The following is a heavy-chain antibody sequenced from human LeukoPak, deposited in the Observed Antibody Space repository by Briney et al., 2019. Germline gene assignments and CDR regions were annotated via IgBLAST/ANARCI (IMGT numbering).Heavy chain of an antibody. D-gene: IGHD3-22*01. CDR2: INWNGGST. CDR3: ARDQWYYDSSGPISFDY. V-gene: IGHV3-20*04. CDR1: GFTFDDYG. Sequence: PGGSLRLSCAASGFTFDDYGMSWVRQAPGKGLKWVSGINWNGGSTGYADSVKGRFTISRDNAKNSLYLQMNSLRAEDTALYYCARDQWYYDSSGPISFDYWGQGTLVTVSS. J-gene: IGHJ4*02.